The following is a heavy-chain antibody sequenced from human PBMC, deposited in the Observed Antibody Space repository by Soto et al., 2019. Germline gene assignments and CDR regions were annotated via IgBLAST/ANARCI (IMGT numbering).Heavy chain of an antibody. Sequence: EVQLLESGGGLVQPGGSLRLSCAASGFIFTNYAMSWVRQAPGKGLEWVSCITSSGTVTWYADSVKDRFTLSRDNSKNTVYLQMNGLQAEDTAVYYCAKTGQFDSWGQGTLVTVSS. CDR3: AKTGQFDS. V-gene: IGHV3-23*01. CDR2: ITSSGTVT. J-gene: IGHJ4*02. CDR1: GFIFTNYA.